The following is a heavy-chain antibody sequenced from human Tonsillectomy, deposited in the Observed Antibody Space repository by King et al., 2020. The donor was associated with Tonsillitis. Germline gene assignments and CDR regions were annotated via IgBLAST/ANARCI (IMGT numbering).Heavy chain of an antibody. CDR2: IKQDGSEK. CDR3: AREGGSGSYYVR. D-gene: IGHD1-26*01. CDR1: GFPFSSYW. Sequence: VQLVESGGGLVQPGGSLRLSCAASGFPFSSYWMSWVRQAPGKGLEWVANIKQDGSEKYYVDSVKGRFTISRDNAKNSLYLQMNSLRAEDTAVYYCAREGGSGSYYVRWGQGTLVTVSS. J-gene: IGHJ4*02. V-gene: IGHV3-7*01.